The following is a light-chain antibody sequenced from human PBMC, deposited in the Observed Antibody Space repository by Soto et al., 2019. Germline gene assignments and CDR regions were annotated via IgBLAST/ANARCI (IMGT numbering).Light chain of an antibody. CDR1: SSDLGGYDY. V-gene: IGLV2-14*01. Sequence: QSALTQPASVSGSPGQSITISCTGTSSDLGGYDYVSWFQQHPDKAPKLMIYHVSNRPSGVSDRFSGSKSGNTASLSISGLQAEDEAEYYCTSYTSTNTWVFGGGTKLTVL. J-gene: IGLJ3*02. CDR3: TSYTSTNTWV. CDR2: HVS.